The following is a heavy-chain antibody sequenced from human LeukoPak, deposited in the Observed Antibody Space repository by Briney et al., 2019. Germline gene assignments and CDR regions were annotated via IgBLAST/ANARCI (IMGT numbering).Heavy chain of an antibody. V-gene: IGHV4-34*01. CDR3: ARGHNWGFGYYYYYMDV. CDR1: GGSFSDYY. J-gene: IGHJ6*03. D-gene: IGHD7-27*01. CDR2: INHSGST. Sequence: SETLSLTCAVYGGSFSDYYWSWIRQPPGKGLEWIGEINHSGSTNYNPSLKSRVTISVDTSKNQFSLKLSSVTAADTAVYYCARGHNWGFGYYYYYMDVWGKGTTVTVS.